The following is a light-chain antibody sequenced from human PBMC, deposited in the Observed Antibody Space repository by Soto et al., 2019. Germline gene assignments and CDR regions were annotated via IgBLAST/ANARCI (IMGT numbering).Light chain of an antibody. CDR2: GAS. J-gene: IGKJ1*01. CDR1: QGVSSSY. V-gene: IGKV3-20*01. Sequence: EIVLTQSPGTLSLSPGERATPSCRASQGVSSSYLAWYQQKPGQAPRPLIYGASSRAIGIPDRFSGSGSGTDFTLTISRLEPEDFAVYYCQQYGSSPWTFGQGTKVEIK. CDR3: QQYGSSPWT.